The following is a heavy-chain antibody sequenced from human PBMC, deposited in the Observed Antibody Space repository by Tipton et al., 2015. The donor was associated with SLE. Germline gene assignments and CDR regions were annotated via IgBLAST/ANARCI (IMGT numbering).Heavy chain of an antibody. CDR1: GGSISSYY. Sequence: TLSLTCTVSGGSISSYYWSWIRQPPGKGLEWIGYISYSGSTNYNPSLKSRVTISVDTSKNQFSLKLSSVTAADTAAYYCARRSYGALDYWGQGTLVTVSS. V-gene: IGHV4-59*01. J-gene: IGHJ4*02. CDR2: ISYSGST. CDR3: ARRSYGALDY. D-gene: IGHD4-17*01.